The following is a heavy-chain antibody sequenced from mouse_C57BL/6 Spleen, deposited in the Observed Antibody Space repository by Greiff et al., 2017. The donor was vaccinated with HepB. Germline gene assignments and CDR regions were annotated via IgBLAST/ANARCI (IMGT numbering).Heavy chain of an antibody. CDR2: IDPENGDT. CDR3: TTRGYYYGSREIFAY. J-gene: IGHJ3*01. Sequence: EVQLQQSGAELVRPGASVKLSCTASGFNIKDDYMHWVKQRPEQGLEWIGWIDPENGDTEYASKFQGKATITADTSSNTAYLQLSSLTSEDTAVYYCTTRGYYYGSREIFAYWGQGTLVTVSA. V-gene: IGHV14-4*01. CDR1: GFNIKDDY. D-gene: IGHD1-1*01.